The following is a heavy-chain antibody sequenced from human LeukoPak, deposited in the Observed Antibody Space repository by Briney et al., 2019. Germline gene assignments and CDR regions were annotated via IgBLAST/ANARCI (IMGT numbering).Heavy chain of an antibody. CDR1: GFTFSSYS. Sequence: TGGSLRLSCAASGFTFSSYSINWVRQAPGKGLEWISYIGTSSSRRYYADSVKGRFTISRDNSKNTLYLQMNSLRAEDTAVYYCARGTEPYYDFWSGPNYWGQGTLVTVSS. CDR3: ARGTEPYYDFWSGPNY. V-gene: IGHV3-48*01. J-gene: IGHJ4*02. D-gene: IGHD3-3*01. CDR2: IGTSSSRR.